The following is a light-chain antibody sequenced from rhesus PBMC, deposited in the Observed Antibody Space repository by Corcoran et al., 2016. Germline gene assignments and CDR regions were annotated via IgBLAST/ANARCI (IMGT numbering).Light chain of an antibody. Sequence: QTVVTQEPSLTVSPGGTVTLTCGSSTGAVTSGNYPHWFQQKPGQAPRALIYNTNSKHSWTPARFSGSLAGGKGALTLSGAQPEDEADYYCLLFYRADRTVFGSGTKLTVL. CDR3: LLFYRADRTV. CDR1: TGAVTSGNY. J-gene: IGLJ6*01. CDR2: NTN. V-gene: IGLV7-76*01.